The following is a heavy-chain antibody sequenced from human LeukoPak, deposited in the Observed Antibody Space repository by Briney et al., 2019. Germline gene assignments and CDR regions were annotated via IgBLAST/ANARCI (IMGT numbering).Heavy chain of an antibody. CDR3: ARALVVTRAPSRASKYYFDY. CDR2: MNPNSGNT. D-gene: IGHD4-23*01. CDR1: GYTFTSYD. Sequence: ASVKVSCKASGYTFTSYDINWVRQATGQGLEWMGWMNPNSGNTGYAQKFQGRVTMTRNTSISTAYMELSSLRSEDTAVYYRARALVVTRAPSRASKYYFDYWGQGTLVTVSS. J-gene: IGHJ4*02. V-gene: IGHV1-8*01.